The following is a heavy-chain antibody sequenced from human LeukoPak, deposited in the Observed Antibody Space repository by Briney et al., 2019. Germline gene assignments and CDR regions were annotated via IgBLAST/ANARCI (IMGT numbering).Heavy chain of an antibody. D-gene: IGHD3-3*01. V-gene: IGHV3-21*01. CDR2: ISSSSSYI. CDR1: GFTFSSYS. Sequence: GGSLRLSCAASGFTFSSYSMNWVRKAPGKGLDWVSSISSSSSYIYYADSVKGRFTISRDNAKNSLYLQMNSLRAEDTAVYYCARLSAFWSGYYPSTDYWGQGTLVTVSS. CDR3: ARLSAFWSGYYPSTDY. J-gene: IGHJ4*02.